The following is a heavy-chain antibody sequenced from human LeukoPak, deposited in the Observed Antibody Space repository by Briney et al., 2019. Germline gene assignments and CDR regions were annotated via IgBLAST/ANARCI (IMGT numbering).Heavy chain of an antibody. D-gene: IGHD3-10*01. J-gene: IGHJ4*02. CDR1: GYTFTGYY. CDR3: ARDLFTMVRGVIGPGY. CDR2: INPNSGGT. Sequence: ASVKVSCKASGYTFTGYYMHWVRQAPGQGLEWMGWINPNSGGTIYAQKFQGRVTMTRDTSISTAYMELSRLRSDDTAVYYCARDLFTMVRGVIGPGYWGQGTLVTVSS. V-gene: IGHV1-2*02.